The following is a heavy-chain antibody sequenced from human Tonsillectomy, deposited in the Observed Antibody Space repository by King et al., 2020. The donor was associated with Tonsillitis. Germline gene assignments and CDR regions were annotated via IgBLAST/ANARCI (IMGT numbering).Heavy chain of an antibody. D-gene: IGHD4-17*01. CDR1: GFTFSSYG. CDR2: IWYDGSNK. V-gene: IGHV3-33*08. CDR3: ARDAAGGGDSGDYVVRYFDL. Sequence: QLVQSGGGVVQPGRSLRLSCAASGFTFSSYGMHWVRQAPGKGLEWVAVIWYDGSNKYYADSVKARFTISRDNSKNTLYLQMNSLRAGDTAGYYCARDAAGGGDSGDYVVRYFDLWGRGTLVTVSS. J-gene: IGHJ2*01.